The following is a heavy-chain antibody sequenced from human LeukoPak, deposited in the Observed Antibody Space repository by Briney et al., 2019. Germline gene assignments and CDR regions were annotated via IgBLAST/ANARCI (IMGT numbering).Heavy chain of an antibody. D-gene: IGHD3-10*01. V-gene: IGHV3-23*01. CDR1: GSTFSSYA. CDR2: ISGSGGST. CDR3: AKSMVRGVIMAYYFDY. J-gene: IGHJ4*02. Sequence: GGSLRLSCAASGSTFSSYAMSWVRQAPGKGLEWVSAISGSGGSTYYADSVKGRFTISRDNSKNTLYLQMNSLRAEDTAVYYCAKSMVRGVIMAYYFDYWGQGTLVTVSS.